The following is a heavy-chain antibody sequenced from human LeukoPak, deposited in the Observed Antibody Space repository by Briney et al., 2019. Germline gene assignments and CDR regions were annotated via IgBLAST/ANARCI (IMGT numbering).Heavy chain of an antibody. J-gene: IGHJ1*01. CDR2: ISNSGGDT. CDR3: AQQLGYCSGGTCYFTY. V-gene: IGHV3-23*01. CDR1: GFTFSSYA. D-gene: IGHD2-15*01. Sequence: GGSLRLPCAASGFTFSSYAMSWVRQAPGKGLEWVAAISNSGGDTFYSDSGKGRFTIARDNSKNTLYLQMNSLRVDDTAVYYCAQQLGYCSGGTCYFTYWGQGTLVTVSS.